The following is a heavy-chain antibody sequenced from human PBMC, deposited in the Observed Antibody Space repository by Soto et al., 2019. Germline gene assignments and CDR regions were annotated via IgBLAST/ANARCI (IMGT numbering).Heavy chain of an antibody. V-gene: IGHV4-39*01. D-gene: IGHD3-10*01. CDR3: ARLPGTIRYFDY. CDR2: IYYSGST. CDR1: SGSISSSSYY. J-gene: IGHJ4*02. Sequence: SETLSLTCTVSSGSISSSSYYWGWIRQPPGKGLEWIGSIYYSGSTYYNPSLKSRVTISVDTSKNQFSLKLSSVTAADTAVYYCARLPGTIRYFDYWGQGTLVTVSS.